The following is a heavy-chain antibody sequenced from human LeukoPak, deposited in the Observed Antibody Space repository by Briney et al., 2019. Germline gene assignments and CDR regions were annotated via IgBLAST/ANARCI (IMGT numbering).Heavy chain of an antibody. Sequence: TSETLSLTCTVSGGSISSYYWSWIRQPPGKGLEWIGYIYYSGSTNYNPSLNSRVTISVDTSKNQFSLKLSSVTAADTAVYYCARESLWFGELFVYDWFDPWGQGTLVTVSS. V-gene: IGHV4-59*01. CDR2: IYYSGST. D-gene: IGHD3-10*01. CDR3: ARESLWFGELFVYDWFDP. J-gene: IGHJ5*02. CDR1: GGSISSYY.